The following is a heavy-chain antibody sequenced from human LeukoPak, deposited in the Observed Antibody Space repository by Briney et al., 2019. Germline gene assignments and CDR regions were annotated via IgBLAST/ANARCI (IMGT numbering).Heavy chain of an antibody. CDR2: IYPGDSDT. CDR3: ARGPSRTAMVTGPENNWFDP. CDR1: GYSFTSYW. J-gene: IGHJ5*02. Sequence: GESLKISCRGFGYSFTSYWFGWVRQMPGKGLEWLGIIYPGDSDTRYSPSFQGQVTISADKSISTAYLQWSSLKASDTAMYYCARGPSRTAMVTGPENNWFDPWGQGTLVTVSS. V-gene: IGHV5-51*01. D-gene: IGHD5-18*01.